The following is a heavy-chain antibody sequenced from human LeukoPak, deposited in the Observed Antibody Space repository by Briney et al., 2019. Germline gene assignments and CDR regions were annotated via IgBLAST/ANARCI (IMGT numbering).Heavy chain of an antibody. CDR1: GGTFSSYA. D-gene: IGHD4-17*01. J-gene: IGHJ4*02. Sequence: SVKVSCKASGGTFSSYAISWVRQAPGQGLEWMGGIIPIFGTANYAQKFQGRVTITTDESTSTAYMELSSLRSEDTAVYYCAREMGMTTVTTGDYWGQGTLVTVSS. CDR2: IIPIFGTA. V-gene: IGHV1-69*05. CDR3: AREMGMTTVTTGDY.